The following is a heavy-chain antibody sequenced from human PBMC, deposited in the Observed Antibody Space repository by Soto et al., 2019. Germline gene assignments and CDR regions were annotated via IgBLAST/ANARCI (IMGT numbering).Heavy chain of an antibody. Sequence: ASVKVSCKASGGTFSSYAISWVRQAPGQGLEWMGGIIPIFGTANYAQKFQGRVTITADESTSTAYMELSSLRSEDTAVYYCARDQEFRANRFDPWGQGTLVTVSS. D-gene: IGHD2-21*01. CDR2: IIPIFGTA. CDR1: GGTFSSYA. J-gene: IGHJ5*02. CDR3: ARDQEFRANRFDP. V-gene: IGHV1-69*13.